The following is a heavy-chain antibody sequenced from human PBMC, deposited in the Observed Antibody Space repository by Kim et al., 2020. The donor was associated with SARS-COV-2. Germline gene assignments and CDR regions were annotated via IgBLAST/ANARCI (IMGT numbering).Heavy chain of an antibody. D-gene: IGHD3-22*01. J-gene: IGHJ6*02. CDR1: GGSISSGGYY. Sequence: SETLSLTCTVSGGSISSGGYYWSWIRQHPGKGLEWIGYIYYSGSTYYNPSLKSRVTISVDTSKNQFSLKLSSVTAADTAVYYCARTRDSSGYHYYYYGMDVWGQGTTVTVSS. CDR2: IYYSGST. V-gene: IGHV4-31*03. CDR3: ARTRDSSGYHYYYYGMDV.